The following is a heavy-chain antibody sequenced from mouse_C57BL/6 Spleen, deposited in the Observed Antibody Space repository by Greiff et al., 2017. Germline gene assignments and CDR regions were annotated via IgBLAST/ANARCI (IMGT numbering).Heavy chain of an antibody. CDR1: GFTFSDYY. CDR3: ARGEVYYDYDGYFDV. CDR2: INYDGSST. D-gene: IGHD2-4*01. V-gene: IGHV5-16*01. J-gene: IGHJ1*03. Sequence: EVKLVESEGGLVQPGSSMKLSCTASGFTFSDYYMAWVRQVPEKGLEWVANINYDGSSTYYLDSLKSRFIISRDNAKNILYLQMSSLKSEDTATYYCARGEVYYDYDGYFDVWGTGTTVTVSS.